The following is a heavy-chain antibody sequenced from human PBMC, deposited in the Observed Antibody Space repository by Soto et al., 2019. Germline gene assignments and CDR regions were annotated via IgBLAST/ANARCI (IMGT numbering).Heavy chain of an antibody. Sequence: QVQLVQSGAEVKKPGSSLKVSCKVFGDTLNSNPIGWVRQAPGQGLEWVGGIVPLSDRTNYAQELQGRVTVTADGSTSTVYMELSNLKSDDTAVYYCARKTGRACNSGGGCFSLDVWGQGRRITVSS. CDR2: IVPLSDRT. J-gene: IGHJ4*02. CDR3: ARKTGRACNSGGGCFSLDV. D-gene: IGHD2-15*01. CDR1: GDTLNSNP. V-gene: IGHV1-69*01.